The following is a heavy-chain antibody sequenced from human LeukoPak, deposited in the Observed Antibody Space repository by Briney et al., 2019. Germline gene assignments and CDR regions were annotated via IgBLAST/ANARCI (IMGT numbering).Heavy chain of an antibody. V-gene: IGHV3-9*01. CDR1: GFTFDDYA. Sequence: GGSLRLSCAASGFTFDDYAMHWVRQAPGKGLEWVSGISWNSGSIGYADSVKGRFTISRDNAKNLLYLQMNSLRAEDTAVYYCARDQVTAVQLAYYHYYLDVWGKGTAVTVSS. CDR2: ISWNSGSI. CDR3: ARDQVTAVQLAYYHYYLDV. D-gene: IGHD2-21*02. J-gene: IGHJ6*03.